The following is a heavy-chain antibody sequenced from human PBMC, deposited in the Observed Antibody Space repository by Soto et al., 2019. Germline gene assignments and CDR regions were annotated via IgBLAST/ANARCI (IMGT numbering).Heavy chain of an antibody. Sequence: LRLSCAASGFTFSSYGMGWVRQAPGKGLEWVSAISGSGGSTYYADSVKGRFTISRDNSKNTLYLQMNSLRAEDTAVYYCAKAQVVGATTPFDYWGQGTLVTVSS. CDR3: AKAQVVGATTPFDY. CDR2: ISGSGGST. CDR1: GFTFSSYG. V-gene: IGHV3-23*01. D-gene: IGHD1-26*01. J-gene: IGHJ4*02.